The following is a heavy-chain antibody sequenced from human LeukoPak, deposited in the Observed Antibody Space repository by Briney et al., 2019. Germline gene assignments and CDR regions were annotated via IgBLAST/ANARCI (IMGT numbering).Heavy chain of an antibody. CDR1: GGSISSSN. D-gene: IGHD7-27*01. J-gene: IGHJ3*02. CDR2: ISASGGST. V-gene: IGHV3-23*01. Sequence: GTLSLTCAVSGGSISSSNWWSWVRQPPGKGLEWVSGISASGGSTYYADSVRGRFTISRDNSKNTLYLQMNSLRAEDTAVYYCARATGDPYAFDIWGQGTMVTVSS. CDR3: ARATGDPYAFDI.